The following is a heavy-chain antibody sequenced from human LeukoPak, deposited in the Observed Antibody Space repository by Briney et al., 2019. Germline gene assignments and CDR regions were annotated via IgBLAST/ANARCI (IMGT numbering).Heavy chain of an antibody. J-gene: IGHJ6*03. D-gene: IGHD1-26*01. CDR2: ISSSSSTI. CDR1: GFTFSSYS. CDR3: ARGGTSGSPWYYYYMDV. V-gene: IGHV3-48*01. Sequence: PGGSLRLSCAASGFTFSSYSMNWVRQAPGKGLEWVSYISSSSSTIYYADSVKGRFTISRDNAKNSLYLQMNSLRAEDTAVYYCARGGTSGSPWYYYYMDVWGKGTTVTVSS.